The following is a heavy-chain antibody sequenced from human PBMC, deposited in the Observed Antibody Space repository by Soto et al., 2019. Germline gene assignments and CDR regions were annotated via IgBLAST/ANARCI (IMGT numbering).Heavy chain of an antibody. CDR2: IYYTGKA. CDR3: ARQDSRNYYLDYFDY. V-gene: IGHV4-39*01. CDR1: GGSITSSSHY. D-gene: IGHD3-10*01. J-gene: IGHJ4*02. Sequence: SETLSLTCTASGGSITSSSHYWGWIRQPPGKGLEWIGSIYYTGKAFYNPSLKSRFTISVDTSKNHFSLRLSSVTAADTAVYYCARQDSRNYYLDYFDYWGQGALVTVSS.